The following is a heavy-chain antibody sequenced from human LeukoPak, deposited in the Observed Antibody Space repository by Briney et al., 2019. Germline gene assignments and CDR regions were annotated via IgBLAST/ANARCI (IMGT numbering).Heavy chain of an antibody. CDR2: IYPGDSDP. V-gene: IGHV5-51*01. CDR3: ARRGIAVAGTPAEYFQH. J-gene: IGHJ1*01. CDR1: GYSFTSYW. Sequence: GESLKISCKGSGYSFTSYWIGWVRQMPGKGLEWMGIIYPGDSDPRYSPSFQGQVTIAADKSFSTAYLQWSSLKASDTAMYYCARRGIAVAGTPAEYFQHWGQGTLVIVSS. D-gene: IGHD6-19*01.